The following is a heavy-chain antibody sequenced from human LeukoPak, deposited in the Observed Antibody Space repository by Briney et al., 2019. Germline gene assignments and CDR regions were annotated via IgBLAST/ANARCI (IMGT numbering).Heavy chain of an antibody. Sequence: EASVKVSCKASGYTFTGYYMHWVRQAPGQGLEWMGWINPNSGGTNYAQKFQGRVTMTRDTSISTAYMELSRLRSDDTAVYYCARAELDSSSSPTASWGQGTLVTVSS. CDR3: ARAELDSSSSPTAS. CDR1: GYTFTGYY. D-gene: IGHD6-6*01. V-gene: IGHV1-2*02. CDR2: INPNSGGT. J-gene: IGHJ5*02.